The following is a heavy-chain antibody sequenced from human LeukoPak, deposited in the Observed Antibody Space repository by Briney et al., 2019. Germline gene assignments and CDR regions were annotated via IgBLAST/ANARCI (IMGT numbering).Heavy chain of an antibody. CDR1: GFTFDDYT. J-gene: IGHJ4*02. D-gene: IGHD3-3*01. V-gene: IGHV3-9*01. Sequence: GRSLRLSCAASGFTFDDYTMHWVRQAPGKGLEWVSGISWNSDRIGYADSVKGRFIISRDNAKNSLYLQMNSLRAEDTALYYCAKDIYRADYEFWSGYDYWGQGTLVTVSS. CDR2: ISWNSDRI. CDR3: AKDIYRADYEFWSGYDY.